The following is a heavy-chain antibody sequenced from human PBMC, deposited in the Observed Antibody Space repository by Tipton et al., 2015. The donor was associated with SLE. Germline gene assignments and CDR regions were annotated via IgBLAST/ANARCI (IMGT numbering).Heavy chain of an antibody. J-gene: IGHJ3*02. CDR2: IYYSGST. CDR3: ARVLYYDSTRDI. Sequence: TLSLTCTVSGGSFSSGSYYWSWIRQFPGRGLEWIGYIYYSGSTYYNPSLKSRVTISVDTSKNQFSLKLSSVTAADTAVYYCARVLYYDSTRDIWGQGTMVTVSS. V-gene: IGHV4-31*03. D-gene: IGHD3-22*01. CDR1: GGSFSSGSYY.